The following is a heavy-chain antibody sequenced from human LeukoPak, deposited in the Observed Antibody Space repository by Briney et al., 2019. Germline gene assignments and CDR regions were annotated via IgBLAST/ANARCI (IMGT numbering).Heavy chain of an antibody. Sequence: PSETLSLTCTVSGGSINSRNYFWGWIRQPPGKGLEWIGSIKYSGSTYYKPSLQSRVTISVDTSKSQFPLKLSSVTAADTAVYYCASVDYNWNYFHYWGQGTLVTVSS. D-gene: IGHD1-20*01. CDR2: IKYSGST. CDR3: ASVDYNWNYFHY. CDR1: GGSINSRNYF. J-gene: IGHJ4*02. V-gene: IGHV4-39*01.